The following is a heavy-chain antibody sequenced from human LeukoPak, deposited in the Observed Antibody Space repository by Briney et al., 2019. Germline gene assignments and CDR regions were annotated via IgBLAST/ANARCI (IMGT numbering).Heavy chain of an antibody. V-gene: IGHV3-48*03. CDR2: ISSSGGLI. J-gene: IGHJ4*02. CDR3: ARAFMISPDY. D-gene: IGHD3-16*01. Sequence: GGSLRLSCAASGFTFSSYEMNWVRQAPGKGLEWVSSISSSGGLIYYADSVQGRFTISRDNAKNSLYLQMNSLRAEDTAVYYCARAFMISPDYWGQGTLVTVSS. CDR1: GFTFSSYE.